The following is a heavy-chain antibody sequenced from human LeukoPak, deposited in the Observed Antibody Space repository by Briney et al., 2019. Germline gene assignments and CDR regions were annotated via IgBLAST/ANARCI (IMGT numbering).Heavy chain of an antibody. CDR3: RSGRRAFDY. V-gene: IGHV3-30-3*01. D-gene: IGHD3-10*01. J-gene: IGHJ4*02. CDR1: GFTFSSYA. Sequence: GGSLRLSCAASGFTFSSYAMHWVRQAPGKGLEWVAVISYDGSNKYYADSVKGRFTISRDNSKNTLYLQMNSLRAEDTAVYYCRSGRRAFDYWGQGTLVTVSS. CDR2: ISYDGSNK.